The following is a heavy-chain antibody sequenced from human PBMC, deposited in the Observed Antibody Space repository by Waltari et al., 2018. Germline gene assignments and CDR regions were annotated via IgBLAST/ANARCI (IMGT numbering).Heavy chain of an antibody. V-gene: IGHV3-30*18. CDR1: GFTFSSYG. D-gene: IGHD5-12*01. Sequence: QVQLVASGGGGVQPGRSLRLSCAASGFTFSSYGMHWVRQAPGKGLEWVAVISYDGSNKYYADSVKGRFTISRDNSKNTLYLQMNSLRAEDTAVYYCAKARRVATMAFSDYWGQGTLVTVSS. CDR3: AKARRVATMAFSDY. CDR2: ISYDGSNK. J-gene: IGHJ4*02.